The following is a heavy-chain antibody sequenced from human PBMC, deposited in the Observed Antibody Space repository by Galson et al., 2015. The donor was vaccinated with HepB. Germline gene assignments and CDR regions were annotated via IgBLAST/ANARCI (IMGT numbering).Heavy chain of an antibody. V-gene: IGHV3-11*01. CDR3: ARDSGSGSYDMDY. CDR1: GFTFSDYY. J-gene: IGHJ4*02. CDR2: ISRSGSTI. Sequence: SLRLSCAASGFTFSDYYMTWIRQTPGKGLEWVSCISRSGSTIYYADSVKGRFTISRDNAKNSLYLQMNSLRAEDTAVYYCARDSGSGSYDMDYWGQGTLVTVSS. D-gene: IGHD3-10*01.